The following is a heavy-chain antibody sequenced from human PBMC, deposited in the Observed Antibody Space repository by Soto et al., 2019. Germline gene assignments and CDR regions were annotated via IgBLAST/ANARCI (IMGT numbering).Heavy chain of an antibody. CDR1: GFTFSVYT. V-gene: IGHV3-21*01. CDR2: IRSDSSYK. Sequence: GGSLRLSCAVSGFTFSVYTMDWVRQAPGKGLEWVSSIRSDSSYKYYADSVKGRFTISRDNTKNSLYLQMDSLRAEDTAVYYCARDLSADAFDIWGRGTMVTVSS. J-gene: IGHJ3*02. CDR3: ARDLSADAFDI.